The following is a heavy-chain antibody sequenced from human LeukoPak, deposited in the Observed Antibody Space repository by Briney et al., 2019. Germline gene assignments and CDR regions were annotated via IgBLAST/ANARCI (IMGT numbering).Heavy chain of an antibody. D-gene: IGHD2-15*01. Sequence: GGSLRLSCAASGFTFNRDWTAWVRQAPGKGLEWVANIKEDGSEKNYVDSVKGRFTISRDNSKNTLYLQMNSLRSEDTAVYFCARVDGSPDYWGQGTLVTVSS. J-gene: IGHJ4*02. CDR2: IKEDGSEK. V-gene: IGHV3-7*03. CDR1: GFTFNRDW. CDR3: ARVDGSPDY.